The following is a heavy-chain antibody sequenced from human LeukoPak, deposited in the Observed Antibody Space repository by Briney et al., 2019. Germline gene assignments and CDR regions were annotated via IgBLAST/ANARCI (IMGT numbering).Heavy chain of an antibody. CDR2: IWYDGSNK. Sequence: PGGSLRLSCAASGFTFSSYGMHWVRQAPGKGLEWVAVIWYDGSNKYYADSVKGRFTISRDNSKNTLYLQVNSLRAEDTAVYYCARDGGNRGIGAFQHWGQGTLVTVSS. CDR1: GFTFSSYG. J-gene: IGHJ1*01. D-gene: IGHD4-23*01. CDR3: ARDGGNRGIGAFQH. V-gene: IGHV3-33*01.